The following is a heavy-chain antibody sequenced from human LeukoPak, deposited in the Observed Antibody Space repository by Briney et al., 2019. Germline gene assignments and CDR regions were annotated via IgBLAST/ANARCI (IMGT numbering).Heavy chain of an antibody. D-gene: IGHD3-9*01. CDR3: ARDHDWAFDL. Sequence: GGSLRLSCEGSGFPFGSYVMSWVRQAQGKGLEWIAYINHNAEMIFYPDFVKGRFTISRDNPKKSLYLQMNALRYEDTAIYYCARDHDWAFDLWGQGTLVTVSS. J-gene: IGHJ4*02. V-gene: IGHV3-48*02. CDR1: GFPFGSYV. CDR2: INHNAEMI.